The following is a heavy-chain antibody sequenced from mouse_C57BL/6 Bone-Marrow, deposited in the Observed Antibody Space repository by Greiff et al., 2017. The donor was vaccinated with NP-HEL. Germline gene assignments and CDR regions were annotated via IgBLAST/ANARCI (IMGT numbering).Heavy chain of an antibody. CDR2: IHPNSGST. J-gene: IGHJ3*01. Sequence: QVQLQQPGAELVKPGASVKLSCKASGYTFTSYWMHWVKQRPGQGLEWIGMIHPNSGSTNYNEKFKSKATLTVDKSSSTAYMQLSSLTSEDSAVYYCARSPWLLREFAYWGQGTLVTVSA. CDR3: ARSPWLLREFAY. CDR1: GYTFTSYW. D-gene: IGHD2-3*01. V-gene: IGHV1-64*01.